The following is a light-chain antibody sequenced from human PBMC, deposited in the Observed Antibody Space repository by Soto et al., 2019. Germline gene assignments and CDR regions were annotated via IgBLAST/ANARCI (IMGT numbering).Light chain of an antibody. V-gene: IGKV1-5*03. CDR1: QSISNW. Sequence: DIQMTQSPSALSASVGDRVTITCRASQSISNWLAWHQQKPGKAPKLLIYKTSNLASGFPSRFSGSGSGTEFTLTISSLQPDDFATYYCQQYNSYRAFGQGTKVDI. CDR2: KTS. J-gene: IGKJ1*01. CDR3: QQYNSYRA.